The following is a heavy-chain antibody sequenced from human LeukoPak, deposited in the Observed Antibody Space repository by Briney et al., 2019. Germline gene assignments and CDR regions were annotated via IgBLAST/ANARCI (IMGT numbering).Heavy chain of an antibody. V-gene: IGHV3-48*04. J-gene: IGHJ4*02. Sequence: ETSLRLSCAASGFTFSNYAIYWVRQAPGKGLEWVSYISSSSSTIYYADSVKGRFTISRDNAKNSLYLQMNSLRAEDTAVYYCARDLRGGADYWGQGTLVTVSS. D-gene: IGHD3-10*01. CDR1: GFTFSNYA. CDR3: ARDLRGGADY. CDR2: ISSSSSTI.